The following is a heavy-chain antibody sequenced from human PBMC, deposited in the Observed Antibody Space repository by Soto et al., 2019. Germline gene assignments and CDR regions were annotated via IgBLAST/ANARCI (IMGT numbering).Heavy chain of an antibody. V-gene: IGHV4-4*02. CDR3: ARQAAAPGIDLWFDP. D-gene: IGHD6-13*01. CDR1: SGSISSSNW. J-gene: IGHJ5*02. CDR2: IYHSGST. Sequence: SETLSLTCAVSSGSISSSNWWSWVRQPPGKGLEWIGEIYHSGSTNYNPSLKSRVTISVDKSKNQFSLKLDSVTAADTAVYYCARQAAAPGIDLWFDPWGQGTLVTVSS.